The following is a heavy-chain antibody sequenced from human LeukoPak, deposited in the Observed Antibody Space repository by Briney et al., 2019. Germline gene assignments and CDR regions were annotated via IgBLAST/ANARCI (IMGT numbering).Heavy chain of an antibody. CDR1: GGSISSYY. V-gene: IGHV4-59*01. Sequence: SETLSLTCTVSGGSISSYYWSWIRQPPGKGLEWIGYIYYSGSTNYNPSLKSRVTISVDTSKNQFSLKLSSVTAADTAVYYCARAGYYYDSSGYYLGYYYYYGMDVWGRGTTVTVPS. CDR2: IYYSGST. J-gene: IGHJ6*02. D-gene: IGHD3-22*01. CDR3: ARAGYYYDSSGYYLGYYYYYGMDV.